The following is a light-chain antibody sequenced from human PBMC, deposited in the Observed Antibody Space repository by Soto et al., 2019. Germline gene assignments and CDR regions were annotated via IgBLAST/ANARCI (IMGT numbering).Light chain of an antibody. Sequence: QSALTQPPSVSGSPGQSVTISCTGTSSDIGAHNRVSWYQQPPGTAPKLMIYEVRDRTSGVPDRFSGSKSGNTASLTISGLQAEDEADYYCSSYTSSNTLIFGGGTKVTVL. J-gene: IGLJ2*01. CDR1: SSDIGAHNR. CDR2: EVR. CDR3: SSYTSSNTLI. V-gene: IGLV2-18*02.